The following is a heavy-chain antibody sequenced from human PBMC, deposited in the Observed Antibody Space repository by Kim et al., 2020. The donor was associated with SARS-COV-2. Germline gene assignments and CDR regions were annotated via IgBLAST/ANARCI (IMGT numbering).Heavy chain of an antibody. CDR1: GFTFSNAW. J-gene: IGHJ4*02. D-gene: IGHD5-18*01. V-gene: IGHV3-15*01. CDR3: TTCRIQLWDIFAY. Sequence: GGSLRLSCAASGFTFSNAWMRWVRQAPGKGLEWVGRIKSKTDGGSTAYAAPVKGRFTITRNDSKNPLKLQMNSRETADKAVYYCTTCRIQLWDIFAYWGQGTLVTVSS. CDR2: IKSKTDGGST.